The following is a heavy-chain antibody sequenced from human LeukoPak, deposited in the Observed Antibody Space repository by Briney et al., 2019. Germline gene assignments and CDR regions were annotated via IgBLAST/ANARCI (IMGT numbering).Heavy chain of an antibody. CDR3: SRDATGDH. V-gene: IGHV3-72*01. CDR2: SRNRAKSYTT. CDR1: EFTFSDHY. Sequence: GGSLRLSCAVSEFTFSDHYMDWVRQAPGKGLEWVGRSRNRAKSYTTDYAASVKGRFTISRDDSKSTLYLQMNSLETEDTAVYYCSRDATGDHWGQGTLVSVSS. J-gene: IGHJ4*02.